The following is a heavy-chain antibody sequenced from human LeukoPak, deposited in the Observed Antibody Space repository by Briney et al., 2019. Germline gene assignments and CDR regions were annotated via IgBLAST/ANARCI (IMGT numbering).Heavy chain of an antibody. CDR2: ISGSGGST. V-gene: IGHV3-23*01. CDR3: AKAIAVAGDEYYLDY. D-gene: IGHD6-19*01. Sequence: GGSLRLSCAASGFTFSSYAMSWVRQAPGKGLEWVSAISGSGGSTYYADSVKGRFTISRDNSKNTLYLQMNSLRAEDTAVYYCAKAIAVAGDEYYLDYWGQGTLVTVSS. J-gene: IGHJ4*02. CDR1: GFTFSSYA.